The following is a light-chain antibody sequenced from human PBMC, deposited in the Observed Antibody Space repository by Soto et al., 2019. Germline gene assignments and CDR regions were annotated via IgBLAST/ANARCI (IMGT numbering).Light chain of an antibody. CDR3: QQYSTYWS. CDR1: ESISNW. V-gene: IGKV1-5*03. J-gene: IGKJ1*01. Sequence: DIQMTQSPSTLSASVGDRVTITCRASESISNWFAWFQQKPGKAPKLLIHKTSSLESGVPSRFSGSGSGTEFTLTISSLQPDDFATYFCQQYSTYWSFGQGTKVEIK. CDR2: KTS.